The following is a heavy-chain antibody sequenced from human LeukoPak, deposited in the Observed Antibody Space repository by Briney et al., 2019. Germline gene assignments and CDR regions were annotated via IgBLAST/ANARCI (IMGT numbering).Heavy chain of an antibody. J-gene: IGHJ6*03. CDR1: GYTFTRYG. CDR3: ARDEYSSGWYENYYYYMDV. D-gene: IGHD6-19*01. V-gene: IGHV1-18*01. Sequence: GASVKVSCKASGYTFTRYGISWVRQAPGQGLEWMGWISVYNGNTNYAQKLQGRVTMTTDTSTSTAYMELRSLRSDDTAVYYCARDEYSSGWYENYYYYMDVWGKGTTVTVSS. CDR2: ISVYNGNT.